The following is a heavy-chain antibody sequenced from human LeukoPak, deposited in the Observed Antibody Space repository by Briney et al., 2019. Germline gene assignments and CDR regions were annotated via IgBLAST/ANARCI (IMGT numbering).Heavy chain of an antibody. CDR2: ISGSGGST. D-gene: IGHD3-16*02. CDR3: TARGGYTPYYFDY. CDR1: GFTFSSYA. J-gene: IGHJ4*02. Sequence: GGSLRLSCAASGFTFSSYAMSWVRQAPGKGLEWVSAISGSGGSTYYADSVKGRFTISRDNSKNTLYLQMNSLRAEDTAVYYCTARGGYTPYYFDYWGQGTLVTVSS. V-gene: IGHV3-23*01.